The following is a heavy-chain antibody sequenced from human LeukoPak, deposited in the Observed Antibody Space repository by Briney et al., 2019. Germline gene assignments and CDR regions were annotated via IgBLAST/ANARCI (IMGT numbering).Heavy chain of an antibody. J-gene: IGHJ6*02. Sequence: GGSLRLSCAASGFTFSGYAMHWVRQASGKGLEWVGRIRSKANSYATAYDVSANGRFTISRDDLKNTAYLQMNSLKIEDTAVYYCTTLAEIYNGLDVWGQGTTVTVSS. CDR3: TTLAEIYNGLDV. CDR2: IRSKANSYAT. CDR1: GFTFSGYA. V-gene: IGHV3-73*01. D-gene: IGHD5-24*01.